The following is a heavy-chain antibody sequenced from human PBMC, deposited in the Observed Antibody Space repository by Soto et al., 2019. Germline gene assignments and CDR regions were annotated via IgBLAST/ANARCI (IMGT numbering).Heavy chain of an antibody. V-gene: IGHV4-30-4*01. J-gene: IGHJ1*01. Sequence: PSETLSLTCTVSGGSISSGDYYWSWIRQPPGKGLEWIGYIYYSGSTYYNPSLKSRVTISVDTSKNQFSLKLSSVTAADTAVYYCARAYPYGDYDKYFQHWGQGTLVTVSS. CDR2: IYYSGST. CDR3: ARAYPYGDYDKYFQH. CDR1: GGSISSGDYY. D-gene: IGHD4-17*01.